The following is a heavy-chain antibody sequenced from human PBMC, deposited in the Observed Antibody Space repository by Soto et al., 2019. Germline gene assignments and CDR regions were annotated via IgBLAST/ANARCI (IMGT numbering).Heavy chain of an antibody. CDR2: IHHNGGT. Sequence: QLQLQESGSGLVKPSQTLSLTCAVSGGSVSSGGYSWNWIRQPPGKGLEWIAYIHHNGGTAYNPSLKSRVTISVDKYRNQFSLKLTSVTAADTAVYYCARAGLRGVTFDYWGQGTLVTVAS. CDR1: GGSVSSGGYS. D-gene: IGHD3-10*01. CDR3: ARAGLRGVTFDY. J-gene: IGHJ4*02. V-gene: IGHV4-30-2*01.